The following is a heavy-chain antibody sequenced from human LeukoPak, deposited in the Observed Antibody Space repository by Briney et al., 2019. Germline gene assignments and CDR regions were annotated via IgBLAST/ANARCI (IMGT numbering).Heavy chain of an antibody. CDR3: AREGGRYYYDSSGYPASPFDY. Sequence: GGSLRLSCAASGFTFSSYWMSWVRQAPGKGLEWVAVIWYDGSNKDYADSVKGRFTISRDNSKNTLYLQMNSLRAEDTAVYYCAREGGRYYYDSSGYPASPFDYWGQGTLVTVSS. CDR2: IWYDGSNK. V-gene: IGHV3-33*08. J-gene: IGHJ4*02. CDR1: GFTFSSYW. D-gene: IGHD3-22*01.